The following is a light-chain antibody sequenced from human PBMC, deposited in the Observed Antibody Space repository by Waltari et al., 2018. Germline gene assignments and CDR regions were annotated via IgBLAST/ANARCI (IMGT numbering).Light chain of an antibody. J-gene: IGKJ1*01. Sequence: EIVSTQSPGTLSLSPGERATLSCRASQSISSTYLAWYQQKPGQAPRLLIYGASTRTTGIPDRFSGSGSGTDFTLTISRLEPEDFAVYYCQQFVGSLWTFGQGTKVEFK. CDR2: GAS. CDR1: QSISSTY. CDR3: QQFVGSLWT. V-gene: IGKV3-20*01.